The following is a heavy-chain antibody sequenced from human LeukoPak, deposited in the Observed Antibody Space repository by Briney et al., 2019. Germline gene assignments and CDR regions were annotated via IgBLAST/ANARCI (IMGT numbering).Heavy chain of an antibody. CDR3: AKYGRRGGYGMDV. V-gene: IGHV4-59*01. CDR2: IYYSGST. Sequence: SETLSLTCTVSGGSISSYYWSWIRQPPGKGLEWIGYIYYSGSTNYNPSLKSRVTISVDTSKKQFSLRLSSVTAADTAVYYCAKYGRRGGYGMDVWGQGTTVTVSS. CDR1: GGSISSYY. J-gene: IGHJ6*02. D-gene: IGHD2/OR15-2a*01.